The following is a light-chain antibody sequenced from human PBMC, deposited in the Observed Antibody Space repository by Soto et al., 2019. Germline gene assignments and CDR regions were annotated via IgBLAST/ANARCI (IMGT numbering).Light chain of an antibody. CDR1: QSLLHSNGYNY. CDR3: MHGLHTPQT. CDR2: LGS. V-gene: IGKV2-28*01. J-gene: IGKJ2*01. Sequence: DIVMTQSPLSLPVTPGEPASISCRSSQSLLHSNGYNYLDWYLQKPGQSPHLLIYLGSNRASGVPDRFSGSGSGTDFTLKISRVEAEDVGVYYCMHGLHTPQTFGQGTKLEIK.